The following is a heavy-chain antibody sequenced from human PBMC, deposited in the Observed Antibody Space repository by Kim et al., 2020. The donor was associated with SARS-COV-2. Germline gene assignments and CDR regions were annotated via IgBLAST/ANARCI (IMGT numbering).Heavy chain of an antibody. CDR3: VRDPRGAELRFLEWSI. J-gene: IGHJ3*02. Sequence: GGSLRLSCAASGFDFRDYYMSWVRQAPGKGLEWVSYISDSGNTIYYADSVKGRFTISRDNAENSLYLQMNSLRAEDTAIYYCVRDPRGAELRFLEWSIWGQGTMVTVSS. CDR1: GFDFRDYY. V-gene: IGHV3-11*01. CDR2: ISDSGNTI. D-gene: IGHD3-3*01.